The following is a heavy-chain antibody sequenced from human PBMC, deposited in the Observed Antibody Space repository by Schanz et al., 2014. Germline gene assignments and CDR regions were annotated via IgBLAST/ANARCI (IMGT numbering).Heavy chain of an antibody. J-gene: IGHJ3*02. V-gene: IGHV3-23*01. CDR3: AKSDAFDI. CDR2: ISGSGAST. Sequence: EVQLLESGGGLVQPGGSLRLSCLASGFSFSSYAINWVRQAPGKGLEWVSGISGSGASTYYADSVKGRFTISRDNSKSTLYVEMNSLRPEDTAVYYCAKSDAFDIWGQGTLVTVSS. CDR1: GFSFSSYA.